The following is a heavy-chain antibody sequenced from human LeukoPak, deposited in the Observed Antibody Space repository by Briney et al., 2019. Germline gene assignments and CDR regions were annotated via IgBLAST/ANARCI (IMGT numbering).Heavy chain of an antibody. CDR1: GFTFSSYA. J-gene: IGHJ4*02. V-gene: IGHV3-23*01. CDR3: AKMGREKKLDY. Sequence: AGGSLRLSCAASGFTFSSYAMTWVRQAPGKGLEWVSAISGSGGGIYYADSVKGRFTISRDNSKNKLYLQMNSLRAEDTAVYYCAKMGREKKLDYWGQGTLVPVSS. CDR2: ISGSGGGI.